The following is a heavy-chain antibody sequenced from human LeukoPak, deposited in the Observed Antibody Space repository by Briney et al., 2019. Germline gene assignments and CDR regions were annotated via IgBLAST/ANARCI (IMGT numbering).Heavy chain of an antibody. J-gene: IGHJ6*03. CDR3: AREGAAAGTGYYYMDV. V-gene: IGHV1-46*01. CDR2: INPSGGST. Sequence: ASVKVSCKASGYTFTGYYIHWVRQAPGQGLEWMGIINPSGGSTSYAQKFQGRVTMTRDMSTSTVYMELSSLRSEDTAVYYCAREGAAAGTGYYYMDVWGKGTTVTVSS. D-gene: IGHD6-13*01. CDR1: GYTFTGYY.